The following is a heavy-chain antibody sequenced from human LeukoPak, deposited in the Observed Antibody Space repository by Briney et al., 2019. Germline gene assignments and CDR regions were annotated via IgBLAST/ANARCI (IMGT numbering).Heavy chain of an antibody. CDR3: ARVGDSGSSFDY. CDR2: IYHGGST. V-gene: IGHV4-59*01. CDR1: RGSISSYY. D-gene: IGHD3-10*01. Sequence: SETLSLTCIVSRGSISSYYWSWIRQPPGKGLEWIGYIYHGGSTNYNPSLKSRVTISGDTSKNKFFLNLSSVTAADTAVYYCARVGDSGSSFDYWGQGIQVTVSS. J-gene: IGHJ4*02.